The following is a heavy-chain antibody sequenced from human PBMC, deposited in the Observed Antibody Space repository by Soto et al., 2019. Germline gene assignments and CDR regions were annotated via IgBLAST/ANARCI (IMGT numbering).Heavy chain of an antibody. CDR3: ARGGGYIAARWYFQH. J-gene: IGHJ1*01. D-gene: IGHD6-6*01. CDR1: GYTFTGYY. CDR2: INPNSGGT. V-gene: IGHV1-2*04. Sequence: QVQLVQSGAEVKKPGASVKVSCKASGYTFTGYYMHWVRQAPGQGLEWMGWINPNSGGTNYAQKFQGWVTMTRDTSISTAYKELSRLRSDDTAVYYCARGGGYIAARWYFQHWGQGTLVTVSS.